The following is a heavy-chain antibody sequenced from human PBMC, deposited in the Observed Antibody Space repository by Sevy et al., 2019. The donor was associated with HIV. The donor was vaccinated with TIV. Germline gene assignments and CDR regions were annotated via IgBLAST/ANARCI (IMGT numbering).Heavy chain of an antibody. J-gene: IGHJ4*02. CDR3: ARGSDCSSTSCYGRVD. CDR1: GFTFTNYG. D-gene: IGHD2-2*01. Sequence: GGSLRLSCAASGFTFTNYGMHWVRQAPGKGLEWVSGISSSSSYIYYAYSVKGRFTISRDNAKNSLYLQMNSLRAEDTAVYYCARGSDCSSTSCYGRVDWGQGTLVTVSS. CDR2: ISSSSSYI. V-gene: IGHV3-21*01.